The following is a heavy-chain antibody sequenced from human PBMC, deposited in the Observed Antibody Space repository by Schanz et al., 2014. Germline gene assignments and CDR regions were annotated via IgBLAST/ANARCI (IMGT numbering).Heavy chain of an antibody. CDR2: ITGSGSKT. V-gene: IGHV3-23*04. Sequence: VELVESGGGLVKPGGSLRLSCAPSGFTFDPYAMHWLRQSPGKGLEWVSAITGSGSKTYYADSVKGRFTISRDNSKNTVNLQMNSLRAEDTGVYYCARGREVVAKIFDVWGQGTMVTVSS. CDR3: ARGREVVAKIFDV. D-gene: IGHD3-22*01. J-gene: IGHJ3*01. CDR1: GFTFDPYA.